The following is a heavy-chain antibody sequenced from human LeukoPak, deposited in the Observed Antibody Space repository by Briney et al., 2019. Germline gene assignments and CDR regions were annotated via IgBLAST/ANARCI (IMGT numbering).Heavy chain of an antibody. J-gene: IGHJ4*02. Sequence: PGGSLRLSCAASGFTFSSYSMNWVRQAPGKGLESLSYISPSGTDISYADSVKGRFTISRDNAKNSLYLQMNNLRADDTAVYYCTRDPRHLDYWGQGTLVTVSS. CDR3: TRDPRHLDY. CDR1: GFTFSSYS. V-gene: IGHV3-21*05. CDR2: ISPSGTDI.